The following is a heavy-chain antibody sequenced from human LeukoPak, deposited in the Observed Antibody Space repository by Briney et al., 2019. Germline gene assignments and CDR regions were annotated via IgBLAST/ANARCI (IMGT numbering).Heavy chain of an antibody. J-gene: IGHJ4*02. CDR3: ARATCSSTSCLYCFDY. V-gene: IGHV6-1*01. Sequence: SQTLSLTCAISGGRVSSNSAAWKWIRQSPSRVLEWLGWTYYRPKWYNVYAVSVHSRITINPDTSKNQFSLQLNSVTPEDTAVYYCARATCSSTSCLYCFDYWGQGTLVTVSS. D-gene: IGHD2-2*01. CDR2: TYYRPKWYN. CDR1: GGRVSSNSAA.